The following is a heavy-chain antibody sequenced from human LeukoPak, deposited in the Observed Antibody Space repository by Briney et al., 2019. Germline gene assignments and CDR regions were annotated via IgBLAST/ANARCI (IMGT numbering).Heavy chain of an antibody. D-gene: IGHD2-8*01. CDR3: ARVYLERLTAGYFDH. J-gene: IGHJ4*02. V-gene: IGHV3-21*01. CDR1: GFTFSSYS. CDR2: ISSSSSYI. Sequence: GGSLRLSCAASGFTFSSYSMNWARQAPGKGLEWVSSISSSSSYIHYADSVKGRFTISRDNAKNSLYLQMNSLRDEDSAAYYCARVYLERLTAGYFDHWGQGTWVTVSP.